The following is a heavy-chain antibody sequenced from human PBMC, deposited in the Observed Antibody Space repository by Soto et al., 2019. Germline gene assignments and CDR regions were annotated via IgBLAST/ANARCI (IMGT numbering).Heavy chain of an antibody. CDR2: ISCCGGST. V-gene: IGHV3-23*01. J-gene: IGHJ4*02. Sequence: GGSLRLSCEASGFNFKKFAMGWVRQAPGEGLEWVSGISCCGGSTSYADSVKGRFTLARDDSKNTLSLHLNSLRFEDTARYFCAKADGEQWLIPHLDNWGQGTLVTVSS. D-gene: IGHD6-19*01. CDR3: AKADGEQWLIPHLDN. CDR1: GFNFKKFA.